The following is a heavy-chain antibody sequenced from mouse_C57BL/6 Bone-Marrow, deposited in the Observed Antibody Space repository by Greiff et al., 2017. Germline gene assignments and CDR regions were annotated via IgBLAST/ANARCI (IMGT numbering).Heavy chain of an antibody. Sequence: QVQLQQSGAELVKPGASVKMSCKASGYTFTTYPIEWMKQNPGKSLEWIGNFHPYNDDTKYNEKFKGKATLSVEKSSSTVYLELSRLTSDDSAVYYCARRNWDVGYFDYWGQGTTLTVSS. CDR1: GYTFTTYP. J-gene: IGHJ2*01. V-gene: IGHV1-47*01. CDR3: ARRNWDVGYFDY. D-gene: IGHD4-1*01. CDR2: FHPYNDDT.